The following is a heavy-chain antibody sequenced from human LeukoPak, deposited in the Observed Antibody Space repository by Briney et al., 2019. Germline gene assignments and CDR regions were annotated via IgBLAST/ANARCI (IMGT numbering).Heavy chain of an antibody. V-gene: IGHV1-69*05. CDR2: IIPIFGTA. CDR1: GGTFSSYA. CDR3: ARPDYYDSSGYFPYY. J-gene: IGHJ4*02. D-gene: IGHD3-22*01. Sequence: GASVKVSCKASGGTFSSYAISWVRQAPGQGLEWMGGIIPIFGTANYAQKFQGRVTITTDESTSTAYIELSSLRSEDTAVYYCARPDYYDSSGYFPYYWGQGTLVTVSS.